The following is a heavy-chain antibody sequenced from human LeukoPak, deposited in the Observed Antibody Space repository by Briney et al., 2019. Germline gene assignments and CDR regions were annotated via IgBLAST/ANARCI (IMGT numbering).Heavy chain of an antibody. D-gene: IGHD3-3*01. J-gene: IGHJ4*02. CDR3: ARAPPSGFGVAKKGLDY. V-gene: IGHV4-34*01. CDR1: GGSFSGCY. CDR2: INHSGST. Sequence: PSETLSLTCAVYGGSFSGCYWSWIRQPPGKGLEWIGEINHSGSTNYNPSLKSRVTISVDTSKNQFSLKLSSVTAADTAVYYCARAPPSGFGVAKKGLDYWGQGTLVTVSS.